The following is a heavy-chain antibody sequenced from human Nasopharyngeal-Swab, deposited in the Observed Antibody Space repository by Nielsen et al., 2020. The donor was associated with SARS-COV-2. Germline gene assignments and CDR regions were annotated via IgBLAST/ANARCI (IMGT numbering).Heavy chain of an antibody. CDR1: GFTFSDSY. V-gene: IGHV3-11*01. J-gene: IGHJ4*02. CDR3: AREFPAGTRANY. Sequence: GESLKISCAASGFTFSDSYMSWIRQAPGKGLEWVSYISSSGSTIYYADSVKGRFTISRDNAKNSLYLQMNSLRAEDTAVYYCAREFPAGTRANYWGQGTLVTVSS. D-gene: IGHD6-13*01. CDR2: ISSSGSTI.